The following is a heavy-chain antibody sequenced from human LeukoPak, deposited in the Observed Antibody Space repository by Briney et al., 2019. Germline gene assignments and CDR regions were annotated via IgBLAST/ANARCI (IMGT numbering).Heavy chain of an antibody. CDR1: GASISSGTYS. CDR2: IYHTGST. J-gene: IGHJ5*02. D-gene: IGHD3-10*01. V-gene: IGHV4-30-2*01. Sequence: SGTLSLTCTVSGASISSGTYSWSWIRQPPGEGLEWIGYIYHTGSTYYNPSLKGRVTISVDGSKNQFSLNLNFVTAADTALYYCARGDGSGSGRRFDPWGQGTLITVSS. CDR3: ARGDGSGSGRRFDP.